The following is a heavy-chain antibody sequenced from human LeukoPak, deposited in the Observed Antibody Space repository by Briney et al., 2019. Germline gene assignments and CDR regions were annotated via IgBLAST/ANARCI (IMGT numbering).Heavy chain of an antibody. J-gene: IGHJ5*02. Sequence: PSETLSLTCAVYGGSFSGYYWSWIRQPPGKGLEWIGEINHSGSTNYNPSLKSRVTISVDTSKNQFSLKLSSVTAADTAVYYCARVSRGLRYFDWSHIDGFDPWGQGTLVTVSS. CDR2: INHSGST. V-gene: IGHV4-34*01. D-gene: IGHD3-9*01. CDR1: GGSFSGYY. CDR3: ARVSRGLRYFDWSHIDGFDP.